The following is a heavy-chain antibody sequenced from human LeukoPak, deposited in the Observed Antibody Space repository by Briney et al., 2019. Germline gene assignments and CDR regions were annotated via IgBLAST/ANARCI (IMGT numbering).Heavy chain of an antibody. J-gene: IGHJ4*02. D-gene: IGHD1-26*01. CDR1: GFTFSSYW. CDR2: INSDGSST. Sequence: PGGSLRLSCAASGFTFSSYWMHWVRQAPGKGLVWVSRINSDGSSTSYADSVKGRFTISRDNAENTLYLQMNSLRAEDTAVYYCTRESSVGAHKAFDSWGQGTLVTVSS. V-gene: IGHV3-74*01. CDR3: TRESSVGAHKAFDS.